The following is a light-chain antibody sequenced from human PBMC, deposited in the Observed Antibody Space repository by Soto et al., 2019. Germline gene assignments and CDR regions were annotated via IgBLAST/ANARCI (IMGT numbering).Light chain of an antibody. V-gene: IGKV1-5*03. Sequence: DIQMTQSPSTLSASVGDRVTITCRASQSITSWLAWYQQKSGKAPNLLIYKASSLKSGVPSRFSGSGSGTEFTLTISSLQPDDFATYYCLQYSSFAYTLGQGTRLEIK. CDR1: QSITSW. J-gene: IGKJ5*01. CDR2: KAS. CDR3: LQYSSFAYT.